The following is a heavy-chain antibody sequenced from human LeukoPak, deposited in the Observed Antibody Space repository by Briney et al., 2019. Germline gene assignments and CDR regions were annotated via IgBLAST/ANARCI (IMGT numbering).Heavy chain of an antibody. J-gene: IGHJ4*02. CDR3: AKGHARWSTPTGYFDY. V-gene: IGHV3-74*03. Sequence: GGSLRLSCAASGFTFSSYWMHWVRQAPGKGLVWVSRINSDGSSITYADSVKGRFTISRDNSKNTLYLQMNSLRAEDTAVYYCAKGHARWSTPTGYFDYWGQGTLVTVSS. D-gene: IGHD4-23*01. CDR1: GFTFSSYW. CDR2: INSDGSSI.